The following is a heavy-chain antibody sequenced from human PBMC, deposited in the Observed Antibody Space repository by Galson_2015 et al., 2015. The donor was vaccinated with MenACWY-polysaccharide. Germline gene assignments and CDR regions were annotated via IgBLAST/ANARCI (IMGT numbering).Heavy chain of an antibody. D-gene: IGHD2-2*01. Sequence: SLRLSCAVSGTSFRSYAMHWVRQAPGKGLEWVAVVSSDGDSQKYAEAVRGRFTISRDNSKKTVYLQMNSLRPEDTAIYSCARDECRSTDRHEYDNDHIDGWGRGTTVIV. CDR1: GTSFRSYA. CDR2: VSSDGDSQ. V-gene: IGHV3-30*04. CDR3: ARDECRSTDRHEYDNDHIDG. J-gene: IGHJ6*02.